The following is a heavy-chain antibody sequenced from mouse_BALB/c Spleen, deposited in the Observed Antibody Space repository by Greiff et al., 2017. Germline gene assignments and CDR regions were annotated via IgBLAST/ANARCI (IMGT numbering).Heavy chain of an antibody. V-gene: IGHV5-6-3*01. CDR2: FNSNGGST. CDR1: GFTFSSYG. J-gene: IGHJ3*01. CDR3: AREGYYLAY. D-gene: IGHD2-3*01. Sequence: EVQRVESGGGLVQPGGSLKLSCAASGFTFSSYGMSWVRQTPDKRLELVATFNSNGGSTYYPDSVKGRFTISRDNAKNTLYLQMSSLKSEDTAMYYCAREGYYLAYWGQGTLVTVSA.